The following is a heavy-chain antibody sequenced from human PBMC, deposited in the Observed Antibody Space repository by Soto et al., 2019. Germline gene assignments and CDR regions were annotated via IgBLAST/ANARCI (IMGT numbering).Heavy chain of an antibody. CDR1: GYTFSTFG. D-gene: IGHD2-15*01. CDR2: ISPYNGDT. V-gene: IGHV1-18*04. CDR3: ARTPRAQMIVLAAATRFDS. J-gene: IGHJ4*02. Sequence: QVQLVQSGAEVKRPGASVKVSCKASGYTFSTFGVNWVRQAPGQGLEWMGWISPYNGDTNYAQNFQGRVTLTTDTSTSTAYMELRSLTSDDTAVYYCARTPRAQMIVLAAATRFDSWGQGTLVTVSS.